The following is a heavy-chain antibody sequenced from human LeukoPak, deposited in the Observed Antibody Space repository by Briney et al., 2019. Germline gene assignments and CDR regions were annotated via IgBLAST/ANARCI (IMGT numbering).Heavy chain of an antibody. CDR1: GSTFSNYW. D-gene: IGHD6-13*01. CDR3: ARGGDSSNWYPGYFEY. V-gene: IGHV3-74*01. CDR2: IKSDGSST. Sequence: GGSLRLSCAASGSTFSNYWMHWVRQAPGKGPVWVSRIKSDGSSTRFADSVQGRFTISRDNGKNTLYLQMNSLRAEDTAVHYCARGGDSSNWYPGYFEYWGQGALVTVSS. J-gene: IGHJ4*02.